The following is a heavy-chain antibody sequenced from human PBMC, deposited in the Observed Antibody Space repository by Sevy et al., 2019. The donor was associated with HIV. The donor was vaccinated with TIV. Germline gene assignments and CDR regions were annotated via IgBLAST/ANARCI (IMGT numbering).Heavy chain of an antibody. D-gene: IGHD3-10*01. CDR3: ARDNLLPIMVSMVRGALSYYFDY. CDR1: GFTFSSYG. J-gene: IGHJ4*02. CDR2: IWYDGINR. Sequence: GGSLRLSCAASGFTFSSYGMHWVRQAPGKGLEWVAVIWYDGINRYYADSVKGRFTISRENSKNTLYLQMNSLRAEDTAVYYCARDNLLPIMVSMVRGALSYYFDYWGQGTLVTVSS. V-gene: IGHV3-33*01.